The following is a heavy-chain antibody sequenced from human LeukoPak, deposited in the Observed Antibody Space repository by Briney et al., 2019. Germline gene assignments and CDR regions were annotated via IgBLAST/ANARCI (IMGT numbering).Heavy chain of an antibody. CDR1: GLTFSSYA. CDR2: ISGSGGST. V-gene: IGHV3-23*01. Sequence: GGSLRLSCAASGLTFSSYAMSWVRHAPGKGLERVSCISGSGGSTYYADSVKGRFTISRDNSKNTLYLQMNSLRAEDTAVYYCAKGGNFWSGYSYSDYWGQGTLVTVSS. J-gene: IGHJ4*02. D-gene: IGHD3-3*01. CDR3: AKGGNFWSGYSYSDY.